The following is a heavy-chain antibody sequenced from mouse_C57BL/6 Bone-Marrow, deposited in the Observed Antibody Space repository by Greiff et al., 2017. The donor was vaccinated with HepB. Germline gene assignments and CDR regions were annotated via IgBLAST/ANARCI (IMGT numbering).Heavy chain of an antibody. V-gene: IGHV5-4*01. CDR1: GFTFSSYA. Sequence: EVQLQQSGGGLVKPGGSLKLSCAASGFTFSSYAMSWVRQTPEKRLEWVATISDGGSYTYYPDNVKGRFTISRDNAKNNLYLQMSHLKSEDTAMYYCAGYGNYVFDYWGQGTTLTVSS. D-gene: IGHD2-1*01. CDR3: AGYGNYVFDY. J-gene: IGHJ2*01. CDR2: ISDGGSYT.